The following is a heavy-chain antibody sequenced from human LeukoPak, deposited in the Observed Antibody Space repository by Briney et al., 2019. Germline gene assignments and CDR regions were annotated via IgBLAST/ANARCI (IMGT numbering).Heavy chain of an antibody. J-gene: IGHJ3*02. V-gene: IGHV3-11*01. CDR3: ARDMTLVTIGHAAFDI. CDR1: GFNFDYYY. CDR2: IRNSGNTI. D-gene: IGHD4/OR15-4a*01. Sequence: GGSLRLSCTASGFNFDYYYMTWIRQPPGKGLEWVSYIRNSGNTIYYADSVKGRFTISRDNAKNSLYLQMNSLRVDDTAVYYCARDMTLVTIGHAAFDIWGQGTFVTVSS.